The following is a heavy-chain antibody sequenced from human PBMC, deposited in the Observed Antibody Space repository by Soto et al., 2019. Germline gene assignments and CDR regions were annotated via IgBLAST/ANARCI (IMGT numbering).Heavy chain of an antibody. V-gene: IGHV1-69*01. CDR1: EGTFNSYA. J-gene: IGHJ4*02. CDR3: ASGASRWYPYCFDS. Sequence: QAQVVQSGAEVRKPGSSVKLSCKASEGTFNSYAIAWVRQAPGQGLEWMGGIIPYYNTLNYAQKCQDRVTITADDSTTTVYMELSSRISDDTTVYFCASGASRWYPYCFDSWAQGTLVTVSS. CDR2: IIPYYNTL. D-gene: IGHD6-13*01.